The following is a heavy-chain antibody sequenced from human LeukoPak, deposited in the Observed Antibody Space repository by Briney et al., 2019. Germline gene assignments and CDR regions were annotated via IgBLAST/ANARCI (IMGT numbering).Heavy chain of an antibody. CDR1: GYSISSGYY. J-gene: IGHJ4*02. CDR2: IYYSGST. Sequence: SETLSLTCTVSGYSISSGYYWGWIRQPPGKGLEWIGSIYYSGSTYYNPSLKSRVTISVDTSKNQFSLKLSSVTAADTAVYYCARDRLEMATIDYWGQGTLVTVSS. CDR3: ARDRLEMATIDY. V-gene: IGHV4-38-2*02. D-gene: IGHD5-24*01.